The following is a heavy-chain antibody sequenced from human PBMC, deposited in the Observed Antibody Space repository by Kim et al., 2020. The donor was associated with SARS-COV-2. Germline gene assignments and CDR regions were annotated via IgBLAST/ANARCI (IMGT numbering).Heavy chain of an antibody. D-gene: IGHD3-22*01. Sequence: GGSLRLSCAASGFTFRSYSMNWVRQAPGRGLQWVASIDNGITSSNLYYAESVKGRFTISRDNAKSSLYLQMDSLIVEDTAMYYCVRDGKDRNGYLDAFDIWGQGTTVTVSS. CDR3: VRDGKDRNGYLDAFDI. V-gene: IGHV3-21*01. CDR1: GFTFRSYS. J-gene: IGHJ3*02. CDR2: IDNGITSSNL.